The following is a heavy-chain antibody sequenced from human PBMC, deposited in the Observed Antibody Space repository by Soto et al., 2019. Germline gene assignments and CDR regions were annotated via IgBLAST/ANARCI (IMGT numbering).Heavy chain of an antibody. CDR3: ARDSSGYAFDI. D-gene: IGHD3-22*01. V-gene: IGHV4-4*02. CDR2: IYHSGST. CDR1: GGSISSSNW. Sequence: SETLSLTCAVSGGSISSSNWWSWVRQPPGKGLEWIGEIYHSGSTKYNPSLKGQVTISVDKSKNQFSLNRGSVTDADTAVYYCARDSSGYAFDIWGQGTMVTVSS. J-gene: IGHJ3*02.